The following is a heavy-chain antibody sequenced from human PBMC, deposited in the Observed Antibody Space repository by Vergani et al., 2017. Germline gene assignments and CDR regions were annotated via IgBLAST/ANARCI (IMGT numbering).Heavy chain of an antibody. J-gene: IGHJ4*02. D-gene: IGHD3-22*01. CDR3: ARVEYYYDSSGYHFDY. Sequence: QVQLQESGPGLVKPSETLSLTCTVSGYSISSGYYWGWIRQPPGKGLEWIGSIYHSGSTYYNPSLKSRVTISVDTSKNQFSLKLSSVTAADTDVYYCARVEYYYDSSGYHFDYWGQGTLVTVSS. CDR2: IYHSGST. CDR1: GYSISSGYY. V-gene: IGHV4-38-2*02.